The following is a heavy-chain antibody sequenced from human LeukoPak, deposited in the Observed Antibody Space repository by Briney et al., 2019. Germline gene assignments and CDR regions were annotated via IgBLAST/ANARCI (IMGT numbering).Heavy chain of an antibody. CDR1: GGTFSSYA. V-gene: IGHV1-69*04. CDR3: ASYYYDSSGYYKRNWFDP. Sequence: SVKVSCKASGGTFSSYAISWVRQAPGQGLEWMGRIIPILGIANYAQEFQGRVTITADKSTSTAYMELSSLRSEDTAVYYCASYYYDSSGYYKRNWFDPWGQGTLVTVSS. J-gene: IGHJ5*02. CDR2: IIPILGIA. D-gene: IGHD3-22*01.